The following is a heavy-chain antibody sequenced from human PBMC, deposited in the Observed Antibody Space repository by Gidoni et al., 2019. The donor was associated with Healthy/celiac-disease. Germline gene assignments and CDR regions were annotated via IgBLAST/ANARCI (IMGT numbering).Heavy chain of an antibody. Sequence: QVQLQESGPGLVKPSETLSLTCAVSGYSISSGYYWGWIRQPPGKGLEWIGSIYHSGSTYYNPSLKSRVTISVDTSKNQFSLKLSSVTAADTAVYYCARDRRGDGYNYNYYYGMDVWGQGTTVTVSS. D-gene: IGHD3-10*01. J-gene: IGHJ6*02. CDR3: ARDRRGDGYNYNYYYGMDV. CDR1: GYSISSGYY. CDR2: IYHSGST. V-gene: IGHV4-38-2*02.